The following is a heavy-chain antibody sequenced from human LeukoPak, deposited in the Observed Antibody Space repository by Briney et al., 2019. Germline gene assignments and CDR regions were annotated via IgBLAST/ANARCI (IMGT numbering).Heavy chain of an antibody. CDR1: GFTVSSNY. D-gene: IGHD6-13*01. CDR2: IYSGGST. Sequence: PGGSLRLSCAASGFTVSSNYMSWVRQAPGKGLEWVSVIYSGGSTHYADSVKGRFTISRDNSKNTLYLQMNSLRAEDTAVYYCARDQSEYISSWYGAFDIWGQGTMVTVSS. V-gene: IGHV3-53*01. CDR3: ARDQSEYISSWYGAFDI. J-gene: IGHJ3*02.